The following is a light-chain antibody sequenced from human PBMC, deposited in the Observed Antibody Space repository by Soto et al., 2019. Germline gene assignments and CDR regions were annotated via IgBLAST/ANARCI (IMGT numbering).Light chain of an antibody. V-gene: IGKV1-5*01. CDR2: DAS. Sequence: DIQMTQSPSTLSASVGDRVTITCRASQSISSWLAWYQQKPGKAPKLLIYDASSLESGVPSRFSGSGSGPDFTLTISRLEPEDFAVYYCQQYGNPPLTFGGGTRVEIK. CDR1: QSISSW. J-gene: IGKJ4*01. CDR3: QQYGNPPLT.